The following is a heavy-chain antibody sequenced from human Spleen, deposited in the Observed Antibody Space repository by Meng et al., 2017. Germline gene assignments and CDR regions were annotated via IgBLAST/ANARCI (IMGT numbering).Heavy chain of an antibody. D-gene: IGHD2-15*01. CDR3: AKEGCSGGSCDSGADY. V-gene: IGHV3-33*06. J-gene: IGHJ4*02. CDR2: IWYDGSNK. Sequence: GESLKISCAASGFTFSSSWMHWVRQAPGKGLEWVAVIWYDGSNKYYADSVKGRFTISRDNSKNSLYLQMNSLRAEDTALYYCAKEGCSGGSCDSGADYWGQGTLVTVSS. CDR1: GFTFSSSW.